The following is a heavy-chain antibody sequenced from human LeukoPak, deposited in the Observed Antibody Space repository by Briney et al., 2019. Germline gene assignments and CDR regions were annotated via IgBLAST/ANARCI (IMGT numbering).Heavy chain of an antibody. Sequence: GASVKVSCKASGYTFTGYYMHWVRQAPGQGLEWMGWINPNSGGTNYAQKFQGRVTMTRDTSISTAYMELSRLRSDDTAVYYCARYLYMGFMEYYFDYWGQGTLVTVSS. CDR3: ARYLYMGFMEYYFDY. V-gene: IGHV1-2*02. D-gene: IGHD3-16*01. CDR2: INPNSGGT. CDR1: GYTFTGYY. J-gene: IGHJ4*02.